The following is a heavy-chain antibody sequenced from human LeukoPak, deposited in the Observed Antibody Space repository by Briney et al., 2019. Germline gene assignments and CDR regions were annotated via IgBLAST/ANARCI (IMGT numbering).Heavy chain of an antibody. V-gene: IGHV1-69*05. D-gene: IGHD3-22*01. CDR1: GGTFSSYA. CDR3: ARDVGYYYDSSGYFPYYLDY. CDR2: IIPIIGTA. J-gene: IGHJ4*02. Sequence: ASVKVSCKASGGTFSSYAISWVRQAPGQGLEWMGGIIPIIGTANYAQKFQGRVTITTDESTSTAYMELSSLRSEDTAVYYCARDVGYYYDSSGYFPYYLDYWGQGTLVTVSS.